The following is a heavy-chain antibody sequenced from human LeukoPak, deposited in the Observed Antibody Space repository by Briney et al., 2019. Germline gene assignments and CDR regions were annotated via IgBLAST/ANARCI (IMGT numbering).Heavy chain of an antibody. Sequence: QPGGSLRLSCAASGFSFTSYSMHWVHQAPGKGLEWVAVTSFDGNKQYYGDSVRGRFTISRDNSMNMLYLHMNSLRADDTAVYYCARDGKRNFEWPNNWLDTWGQGDLVTVSS. CDR2: TSFDGNKQ. V-gene: IGHV3-30-3*01. CDR1: GFSFTSYS. CDR3: ARDGKRNFEWPNNWLDT. D-gene: IGHD3-9*01. J-gene: IGHJ5*02.